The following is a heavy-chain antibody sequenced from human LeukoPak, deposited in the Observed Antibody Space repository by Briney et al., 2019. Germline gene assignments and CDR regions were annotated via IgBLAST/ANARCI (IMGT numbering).Heavy chain of an antibody. CDR3: ARDRGRYYDSRGFYWGYYFDS. CDR1: GFTFSSYA. J-gene: IGHJ4*02. CDR2: ITSSGGST. Sequence: GGSLRLSCAASGFTFSSYAMSWVRQAPGKGLECVSTITSSGGSTYYADSVKGRFTISRDNSKDTLYLQMSSVRVDDTAVYYCARDRGRYYDSRGFYWGYYFDSWGRGILVTVST. V-gene: IGHV3-23*01. D-gene: IGHD3-22*01.